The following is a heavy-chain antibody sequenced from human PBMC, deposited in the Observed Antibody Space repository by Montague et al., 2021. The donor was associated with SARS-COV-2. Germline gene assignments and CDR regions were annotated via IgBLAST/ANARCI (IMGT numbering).Heavy chain of an antibody. Sequence: SECLSLTCTVSGGSISSYYWSWIRQPPGKGLEWIGYIYYSGSTNYNPPLKSRVTISVDTSKNQFSLKLSSVTAADTAVYYCASDYYGSGSLGYYYYGMDVWGQGTTVTVAS. V-gene: IGHV4-59*01. CDR2: IYYSGST. D-gene: IGHD3-10*01. CDR1: GGSISSYY. J-gene: IGHJ6*02. CDR3: ASDYYGSGSLGYYYYGMDV.